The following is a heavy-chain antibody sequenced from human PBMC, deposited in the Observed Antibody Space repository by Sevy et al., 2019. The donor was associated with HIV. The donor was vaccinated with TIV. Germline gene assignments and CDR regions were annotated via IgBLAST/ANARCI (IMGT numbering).Heavy chain of an antibody. V-gene: IGHV3-7*01. J-gene: IGHJ4*02. D-gene: IGHD2-21*02. CDR1: GFTFSSYW. Sequence: GGSLRLSCAASGFTFSSYWMSWVRQAPGKGLEWVANIKQDGSEKYYVDSVKGRFTISRDNAKNSLYLQMNSLRAEDTAVYYCAREQDQGIVVVTANALDYWGQGTLVTVSS. CDR3: AREQDQGIVVVTANALDY. CDR2: IKQDGSEK.